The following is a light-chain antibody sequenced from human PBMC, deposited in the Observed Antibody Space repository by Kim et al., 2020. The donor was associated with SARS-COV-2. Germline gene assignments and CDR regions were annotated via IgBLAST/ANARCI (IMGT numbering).Light chain of an antibody. V-gene: IGLV1-40*01. J-gene: IGLJ3*02. CDR1: SSNIGAGYD. Sequence: GQRVTISCTGSSSNIGAGYDVNWYQKLPGTAPKLLIYGNSNRPSGVPDRFAGSKSGTSASLAITGLQAEDEADYYCQSYDSSLSVVFGGGTQLTVL. CDR3: QSYDSSLSVV. CDR2: GNS.